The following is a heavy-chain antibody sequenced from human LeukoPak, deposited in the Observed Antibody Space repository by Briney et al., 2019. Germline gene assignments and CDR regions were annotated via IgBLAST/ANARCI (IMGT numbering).Heavy chain of an antibody. CDR3: ARDRGSSWYVDY. Sequence: ASVKVSCKASGYSFTSYGISWVRQAPGQGLEWMGWISPSSGGTEYAQKFQGRVTMTGDTSISTAYMELSRLRSDDTAVYYCARDRGSSWYVDYWGQGTLVTVSS. V-gene: IGHV1-2*02. CDR2: ISPSSGGT. J-gene: IGHJ4*02. D-gene: IGHD6-13*01. CDR1: GYSFTSYG.